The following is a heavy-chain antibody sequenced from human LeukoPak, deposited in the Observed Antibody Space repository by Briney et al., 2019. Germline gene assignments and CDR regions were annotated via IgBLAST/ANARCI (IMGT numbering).Heavy chain of an antibody. V-gene: IGHV4-34*01. CDR1: GGSFSGYY. CDR3: ARDATRNYDFWSGYSPGGNWFDP. D-gene: IGHD3-3*01. CDR2: INHSGST. Sequence: PSETLSLTCAVYGGSFSGYYWSWIRQPPGKGLEWIGEINHSGSTNYNPSLKSRVTISVDASKNQFSLKLSSVTAADTAVYYCARDATRNYDFWSGYSPGGNWFDPWGQGTLVTVSS. J-gene: IGHJ5*02.